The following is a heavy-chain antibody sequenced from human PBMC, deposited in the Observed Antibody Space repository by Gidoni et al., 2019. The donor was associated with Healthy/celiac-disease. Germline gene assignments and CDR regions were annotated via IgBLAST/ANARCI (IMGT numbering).Heavy chain of an antibody. CDR1: GFTVSSNY. CDR2: IYSGGST. CDR3: AREVGDFWSGFGVDY. J-gene: IGHJ4*02. V-gene: IGHV3-66*01. D-gene: IGHD3-3*01. Sequence: EVQLLESGGALVQPGGSLRLSCAASGFTVSSNYMSWVRQAPGKGLEWVSVIYSGGSTYYADSVKGRFTISRDNSKNTLYLQMNSLRAEDTAVYYCAREVGDFWSGFGVDYWGQGTLVTVSS.